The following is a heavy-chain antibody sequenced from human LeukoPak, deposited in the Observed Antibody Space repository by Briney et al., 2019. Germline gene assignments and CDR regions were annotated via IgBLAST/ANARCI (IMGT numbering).Heavy chain of an antibody. D-gene: IGHD5-18*01. CDR3: ASVDTAMVRNY. J-gene: IGHJ4*02. CDR1: GFTFSSYS. V-gene: IGHV3-48*04. CDR2: ISSSSSTI. Sequence: PGGSLRLSCAASGFTFSSYSMNWVRQAPGKGLEWVSYISSSSSTIYYADSVKGRFTISRDNAKNSLYLQMNSLRAEDTAVYYCASVDTAMVRNYWGQGTLVTVSS.